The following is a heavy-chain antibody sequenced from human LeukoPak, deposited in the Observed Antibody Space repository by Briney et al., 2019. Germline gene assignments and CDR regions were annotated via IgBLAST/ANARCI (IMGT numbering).Heavy chain of an antibody. V-gene: IGHV4-59*01. J-gene: IGHJ3*02. CDR1: GGSISSYY. Sequence: SETLSLTCTVSGGSISSYYWSWIRQPPGKGLEWIGYIYYSGSTNYNPSLKSRVTISVDTSKNQFSLKLSSVTGADTAVYYCARYPGWRWLQLGAFDIWGQGTMVTVSS. CDR2: IYYSGST. D-gene: IGHD5-24*01. CDR3: ARYPGWRWLQLGAFDI.